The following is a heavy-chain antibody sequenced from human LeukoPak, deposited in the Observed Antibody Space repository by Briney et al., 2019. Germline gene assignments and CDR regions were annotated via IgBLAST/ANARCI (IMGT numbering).Heavy chain of an antibody. J-gene: IGHJ3*02. CDR1: GGTFSSYA. CDR2: IIPIFGTA. D-gene: IGHD2-15*01. V-gene: IGHV1-69*05. Sequence: SVKVACKASGGTFSSYAISWVRQAPGQGLEWMGRIIPIFGTANYAQKFQGRVTITTDESTSTAYMELSSLRSEDTAVYYCARYSLDAFDIWGQGTMVTVSS. CDR3: ARYSLDAFDI.